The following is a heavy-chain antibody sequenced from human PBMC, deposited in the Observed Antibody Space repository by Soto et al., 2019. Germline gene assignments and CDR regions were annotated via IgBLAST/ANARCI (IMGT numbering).Heavy chain of an antibody. CDR1: GFTFSSYA. CDR2: ISYDGSNK. D-gene: IGHD1-26*01. J-gene: IGHJ4*02. Sequence: GGSLRLSCAASGFTFSSYAMHWVRQAPGKGLEWVAVISYDGSNKYYADSVKGRFTISRDNSKNTLYLQMNSLRAEDTAVYYCAIPIRGSHYGGFDYWGQGILGTVS. V-gene: IGHV3-30-3*01. CDR3: AIPIRGSHYGGFDY.